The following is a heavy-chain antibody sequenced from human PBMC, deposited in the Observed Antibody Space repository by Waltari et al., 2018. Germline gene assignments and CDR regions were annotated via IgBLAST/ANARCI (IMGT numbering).Heavy chain of an antibody. Sequence: QVQLVQSGAEVKKPGASVKVSCKASGYTFTSYYMHWVRQAPGQGLEWMGRINPSGGSTSYAKKFQGRVTMTRDTSTSTVYMELSSLRSEDTAVYYCARDSGPGGHYMDVWGKGTTVTISS. CDR3: ARDSGPGGHYMDV. CDR2: INPSGGST. J-gene: IGHJ6*03. V-gene: IGHV1-46*01. CDR1: GYTFTSYY. D-gene: IGHD3-10*01.